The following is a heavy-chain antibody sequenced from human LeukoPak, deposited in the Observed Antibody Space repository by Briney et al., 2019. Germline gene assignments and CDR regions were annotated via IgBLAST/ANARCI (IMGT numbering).Heavy chain of an antibody. CDR2: INPNSGGT. CDR3: ARGMYYYGSGSSFDN. CDR1: GYTFTGYY. D-gene: IGHD3-10*01. V-gene: IGHV1-2*02. Sequence: ASVKVSCKASGYTFTGYYMHWVRQAPGQGLEWMGWINPNSGGTNYAQKFQGRVTMTRDTSISTAYMELSRLRSDDTAVYYCARGMYYYGSGSSFDNWGQGTLVTVSS. J-gene: IGHJ4*02.